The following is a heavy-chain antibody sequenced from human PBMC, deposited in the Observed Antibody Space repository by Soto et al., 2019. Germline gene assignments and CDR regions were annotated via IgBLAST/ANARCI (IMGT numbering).Heavy chain of an antibody. CDR1: GGTFSSYT. CDR3: AREARDCSGGSCYRYFDY. Sequence: QVQLVQSGAEVKKPGSSVKVSYKASGGTFSSYTISWVRQAPGQGLEWMGRIIPILGIANYAQKFQGRVTITADKSTSTAYMELSSLRSEDTAVYYCAREARDCSGGSCYRYFDYWGQGTLVTVSS. V-gene: IGHV1-69*08. J-gene: IGHJ4*02. D-gene: IGHD2-15*01. CDR2: IIPILGIA.